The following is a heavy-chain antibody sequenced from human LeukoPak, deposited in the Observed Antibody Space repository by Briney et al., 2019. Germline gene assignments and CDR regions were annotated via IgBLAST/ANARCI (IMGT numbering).Heavy chain of an antibody. V-gene: IGHV3-21*01. J-gene: IGHJ4*02. CDR3: ARGRAVAGSYYFDY. CDR2: ISASSTYI. Sequence: NPGGSLRLSCAASGFTFSTYSMNWVRQAPGKGLEWVSSISASSTYIYFADSVKGRFTISRDNAKNSLSLQMNSLRAEDAAVYYCARGRAVAGSYYFDYWGQGTLVTVSS. D-gene: IGHD6-19*01. CDR1: GFTFSTYS.